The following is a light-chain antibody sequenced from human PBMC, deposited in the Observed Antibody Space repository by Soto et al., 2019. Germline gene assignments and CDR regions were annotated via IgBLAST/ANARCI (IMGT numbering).Light chain of an antibody. CDR3: QTWGTGPWV. V-gene: IGLV4-69*01. Sequence: QSVLTQSPSASVSLGASVKLTCTLSSGHSNYAIAWHQQQPEKGPRYLMKVNSDGSHSKGDGIPDRFSGSSSGAERYLTISSLQSEDEADYYCQTWGTGPWVFGGGTKLTVL. J-gene: IGLJ3*02. CDR2: VNSDGSH. CDR1: SGHSNYA.